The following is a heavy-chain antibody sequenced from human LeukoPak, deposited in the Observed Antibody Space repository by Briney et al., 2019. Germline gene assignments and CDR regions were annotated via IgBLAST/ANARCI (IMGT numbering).Heavy chain of an antibody. V-gene: IGHV3-11*01. CDR1: GFTFSDYY. Sequence: GGSLRLSCAASGFTFSDYYMSWIRQAPGKGLGWVSYISSSGSTIYYADSVKGRFTISRDNAKNSLYLQMNSLRAEDTAVYYCAREYYDYVWGSYRYKNYWGQGPWSPSPQ. CDR2: ISSSGSTI. CDR3: AREYYDYVWGSYRYKNY. J-gene: IGHJ4*02. D-gene: IGHD3-16*02.